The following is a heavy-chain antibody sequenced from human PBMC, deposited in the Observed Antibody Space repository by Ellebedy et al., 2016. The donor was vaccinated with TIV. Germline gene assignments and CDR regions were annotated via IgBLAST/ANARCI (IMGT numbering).Heavy chain of an antibody. CDR3: ARVAASGAYSFDY. V-gene: IGHV7-4-1*02. J-gene: IGHJ4*02. CDR1: GYTFSLYS. D-gene: IGHD6-13*01. Sequence: AASVKVSCKASGYTFSLYSINWVRQAPGQGLEWMGWIDTHTGSPTYDQGFTGRFVFSLDTSVSTAYLQITSLTADDTAVYYCARVAASGAYSFDYWGQGTLVPFSS. CDR2: IDTHTGSP.